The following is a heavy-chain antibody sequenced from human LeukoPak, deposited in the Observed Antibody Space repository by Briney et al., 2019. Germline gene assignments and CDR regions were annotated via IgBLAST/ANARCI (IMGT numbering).Heavy chain of an antibody. Sequence: SETLSLTCAVYGGSFSGYYWSWIRQPPGKGLEWIGEINHSGSTNYNPSLKSRVTISVDTSKNQFSLKLSSVTAADTAVYYCARGRPKINFPAAIYGYWGQGTLVTVSS. V-gene: IGHV4-34*01. CDR1: GGSFSGYY. CDR3: ARGRPKINFPAAIYGY. CDR2: INHSGST. J-gene: IGHJ4*02. D-gene: IGHD2-2*01.